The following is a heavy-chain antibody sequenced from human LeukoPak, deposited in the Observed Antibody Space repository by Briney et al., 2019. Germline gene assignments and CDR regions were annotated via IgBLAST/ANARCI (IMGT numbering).Heavy chain of an antibody. D-gene: IGHD4-11*01. V-gene: IGHV4-4*09. CDR2: IYPSGST. J-gene: IGHJ4*02. CDR3: AKSYFDYSTYYSYYFNL. Sequence: SETLSLTCTVSGGSISNAYWSCIRQPPGRGLEWIGYIYPSGSTNYHPSLKSRVTISVDTSKNHFALTLSSVTAADTAVYYCAKSYFDYSTYYSYYFNLWGQGALVTVSS. CDR1: GGSISNAY.